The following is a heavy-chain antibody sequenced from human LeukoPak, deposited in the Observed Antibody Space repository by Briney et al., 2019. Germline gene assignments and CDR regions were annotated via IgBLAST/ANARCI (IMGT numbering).Heavy chain of an antibody. V-gene: IGHV3-7*01. Sequence: GGSLRLSCAASGNTISSYWMSWVRQVPGKGLEGVANMKYDGSEKYYVDSVKGLFTTSRDNAKNSLYLQMNSLRAEDTAVYYCARDTYYFDYWGQGTLVTVSS. D-gene: IGHD3-16*01. CDR3: ARDTYYFDY. J-gene: IGHJ4*02. CDR1: GNTISSYW. CDR2: MKYDGSEK.